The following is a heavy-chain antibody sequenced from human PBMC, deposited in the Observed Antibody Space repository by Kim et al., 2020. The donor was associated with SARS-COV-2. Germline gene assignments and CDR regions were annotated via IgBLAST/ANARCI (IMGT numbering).Heavy chain of an antibody. J-gene: IGHJ6*02. CDR3: ARSSVTTVTTDYYYGMDV. CDR2: IYYSGST. V-gene: IGHV4-61*01. Sequence: SETLSLTCTVSGGSVSSGSYYWSWIRQPPGKGLEWIGYIYYSGSTNYNPSLKSRVTISVDTSKNQFSLKLSSVTAADTAVYYCARSSVTTVTTDYYYGMDVWGQGTTVTVSS. D-gene: IGHD4-4*01. CDR1: GGSVSSGSYY.